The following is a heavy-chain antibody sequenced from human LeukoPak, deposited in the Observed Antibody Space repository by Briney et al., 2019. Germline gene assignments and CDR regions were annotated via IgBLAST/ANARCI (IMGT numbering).Heavy chain of an antibody. CDR2: IIPIFGTA. Sequence: GASVTVSCKASGGTFSSYAISWVRQAPGQGLEWMGGIIPIFGTANYAQKFQGRVTITADKSTSTAYMELSSLRSEDTAVYYCARLALKVGRTVRYYYYMDVWGKGTTVTVSS. J-gene: IGHJ6*03. D-gene: IGHD2-2*01. CDR1: GGTFSSYA. V-gene: IGHV1-69*06. CDR3: ARLALKVGRTVRYYYYMDV.